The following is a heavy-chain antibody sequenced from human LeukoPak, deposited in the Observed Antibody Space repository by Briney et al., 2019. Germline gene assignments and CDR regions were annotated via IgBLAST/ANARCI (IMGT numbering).Heavy chain of an antibody. CDR2: IRYDGSNK. V-gene: IGHV3-30*02. CDR3: ARERPTVYYYYMDV. D-gene: IGHD1-1*01. CDR1: GFTFSSYG. J-gene: IGHJ6*03. Sequence: GGSLRHACAASGFTFSSYGMDWVRQAPGKGLEWVAFIRYDGSNKYYADSVKGRFTISRDNAKNSLYLQMNSLRAEDTAVYYCARERPTVYYYYMDVWGKGTTVTVSS.